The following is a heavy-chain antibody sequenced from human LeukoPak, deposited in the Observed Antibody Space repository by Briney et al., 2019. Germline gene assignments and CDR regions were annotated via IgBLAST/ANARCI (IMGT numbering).Heavy chain of an antibody. CDR3: AKGSDYVWGSNRPDDFDI. CDR1: GFTFSGHG. D-gene: IGHD3-16*02. CDR2: ISADGSEK. Sequence: GGSLRLSCVASGFTFSGHGMHWVRQAPGKGLEWVALISADGSEKFYEDSVKGRFTISRDNSKNTLYLQTNSLRAEDTAVYYCAKGSDYVWGSNRPDDFDIWGRGTMVTVSS. V-gene: IGHV3-30*18. J-gene: IGHJ3*02.